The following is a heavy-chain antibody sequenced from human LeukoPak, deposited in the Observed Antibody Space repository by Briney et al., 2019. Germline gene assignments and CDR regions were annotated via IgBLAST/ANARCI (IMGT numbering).Heavy chain of an antibody. Sequence: PGGSLRPSCAASGFTFSSYGMHWVRQAPGKGLEWVAVISYDGSNKYYADSVKGRFTISRDNSKNTLYLQMNSLRAEDTAVYYCAKDLASWGQGTLVTVSS. CDR2: ISYDGSNK. V-gene: IGHV3-30*18. CDR1: GFTFSSYG. D-gene: IGHD3-16*01. CDR3: AKDLAS. J-gene: IGHJ5*02.